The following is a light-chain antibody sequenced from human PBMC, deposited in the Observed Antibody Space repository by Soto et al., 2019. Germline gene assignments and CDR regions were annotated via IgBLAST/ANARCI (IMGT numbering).Light chain of an antibody. V-gene: IGKV3-15*01. J-gene: IGKJ2*01. CDR2: GAS. CDR3: QQYNNWPRT. CDR1: QNVSSN. Sequence: EIVMTQSPATLSVSPGERVTLSCRASQNVSSNLAWYQQKPGQAPRLLIYGASTRATGFPARFSGSGSGTEFTLTISSLQSEDFAVYYCQQYNNWPRTFGQGTKLEIK.